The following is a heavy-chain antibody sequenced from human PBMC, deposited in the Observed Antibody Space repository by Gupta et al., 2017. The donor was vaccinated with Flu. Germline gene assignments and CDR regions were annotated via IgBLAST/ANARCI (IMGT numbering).Heavy chain of an antibody. J-gene: IGHJ3*02. D-gene: IGHD1-20*01. CDR2: IYTSGST. CDR3: AGELTVDAFDI. V-gene: IGHV4-61*02. Sequence: QVQLQESGPGLVKPSQTLSLTCTVPGGSISSGSDYWSWIRQPAGKGLEWIGRIYTSGSTNYNPSLKSRVTISVDTSKNQFSLKLSSVTAADTAVYYCAGELTVDAFDIWGQGTMVTVSS. CDR1: GGSISSGSDY.